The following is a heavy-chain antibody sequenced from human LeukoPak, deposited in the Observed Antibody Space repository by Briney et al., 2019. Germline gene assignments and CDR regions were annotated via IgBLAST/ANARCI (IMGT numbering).Heavy chain of an antibody. CDR1: GFTFSDRN. Sequence: GGFLRLSCAASGFTFSDRNMDWFRQAPGQGLEWVGRVRNKASSYTTEYAASVKGRFTVSRDDSKNSLYLQMNSLRTEDTAVYYCVRDSTNFYFDYWGQGTLVTVSS. D-gene: IGHD1/OR15-1a*01. CDR3: VRDSTNFYFDY. CDR2: VRNKASSYTT. J-gene: IGHJ4*02. V-gene: IGHV3-72*01.